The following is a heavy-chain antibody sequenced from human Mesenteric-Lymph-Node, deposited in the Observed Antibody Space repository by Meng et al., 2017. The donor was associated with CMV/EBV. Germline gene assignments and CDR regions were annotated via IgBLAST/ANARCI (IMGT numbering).Heavy chain of an antibody. V-gene: IGHV1-69*05. CDR2: IIPIFGTA. CDR1: GGTFSSYA. Sequence: SVKVSCKASGGTFSSYAISWVRQAPGQGLEWMGGIIPIFGTANYAQKFQGRVTITTDESTSTAYMELSSLRSEDTAVYYCARTGVGTTDPALDYWGQGTLVTVSS. J-gene: IGHJ4*02. D-gene: IGHD1-7*01. CDR3: ARTGVGTTDPALDY.